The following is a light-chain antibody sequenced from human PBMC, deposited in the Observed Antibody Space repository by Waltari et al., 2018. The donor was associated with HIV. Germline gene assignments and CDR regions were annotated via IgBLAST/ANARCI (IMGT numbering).Light chain of an antibody. CDR1: SSDVGSYNL. CDR2: EVT. Sequence: QSALTQPASVSGSPGQSIPISRTGTSSDVGSYNLVPWYQQHPGKAPKLMLYEVTKRPSGVSNRFSGSKSGNTASLTISGLQAEDEADYFCCSYAGSSTLVFGGGTKLTVL. CDR3: CSYAGSSTLV. V-gene: IGLV2-23*02. J-gene: IGLJ2*01.